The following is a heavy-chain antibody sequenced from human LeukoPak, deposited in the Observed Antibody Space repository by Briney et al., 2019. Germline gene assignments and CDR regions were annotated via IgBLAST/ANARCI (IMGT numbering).Heavy chain of an antibody. CDR1: GFTFSSYG. CDR2: ISYDGSNK. CDR3: ARGSGGDFDY. V-gene: IGHV3-30*03. Sequence: GRSLRLSCAASGFTFSSYGMHWVRQAPGKGLEWVAVISYDGSNKYYADSVKGRFTISRDNSKNTLYLQMNSLRAEDTAVYYCARGSGGDFDYWGQGTLVTVSS. J-gene: IGHJ4*02. D-gene: IGHD6-19*01.